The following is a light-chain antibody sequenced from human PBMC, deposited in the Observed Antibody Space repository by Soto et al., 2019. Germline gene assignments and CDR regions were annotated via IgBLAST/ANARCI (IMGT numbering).Light chain of an antibody. CDR1: SSDVGAYNF. Sequence: QSALTQPASVSGSPGQSITICCTGTSSDVGAYNFVSWYQQHPGKAPKLIFYEVSNRPPGLSDRFSGSKSGTTASLTISGLQAEDEADYFCSSYTTNKTLLFGGGTKLTVL. J-gene: IGLJ2*01. CDR3: SSYTTNKTLL. CDR2: EVS. V-gene: IGLV2-14*01.